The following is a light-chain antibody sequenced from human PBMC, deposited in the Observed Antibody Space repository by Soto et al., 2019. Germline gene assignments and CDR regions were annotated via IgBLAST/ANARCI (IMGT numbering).Light chain of an antibody. V-gene: IGKV3-20*01. CDR1: QSVSSSY. CDR2: GAF. Sequence: EIVLTQSPGTLSLSPGERATLSCRASQSVSSSYLAWYQQKPGQPPRLLIYGAFIRATGIPDRFSGSGSGTDFTLTISRLEPEDFAVYYCQQFGNSPWTFGQGTKVDIK. CDR3: QQFGNSPWT. J-gene: IGKJ1*01.